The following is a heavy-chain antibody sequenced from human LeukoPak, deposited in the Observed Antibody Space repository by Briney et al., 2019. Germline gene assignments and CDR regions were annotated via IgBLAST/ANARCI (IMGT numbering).Heavy chain of an antibody. Sequence: PGGSLRLSCAASGFTFSSYSMNWVRQAPGKGLEWVSSISSSSSYTYYADSVKGRFTISRDNAKNSLYLQMNSLRAEDTAVYYCASGAAAMADYWGQGTLVTVSS. D-gene: IGHD5-18*01. CDR1: GFTFSSYS. V-gene: IGHV3-21*01. CDR3: ASGAAAMADY. J-gene: IGHJ4*02. CDR2: ISSSSSYT.